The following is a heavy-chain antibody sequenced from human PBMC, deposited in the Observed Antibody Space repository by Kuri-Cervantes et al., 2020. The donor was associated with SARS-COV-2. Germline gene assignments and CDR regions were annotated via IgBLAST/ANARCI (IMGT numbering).Heavy chain of an antibody. D-gene: IGHD2-2*01. CDR2: IIPIFGTA. CDR1: GGTFSSYA. V-gene: IGHV1-69*13. Sequence: SVKVSCKASGGTFSSYAISWVRQAPGQGLEWMGGIIPIFGTANYAQKFQGRVTITADESTSTAYMELSSLRSEDTAVYFCARGRDNTSPNWLDPWGQGTPVTVSS. CDR3: ARGRDNTSPNWLDP. J-gene: IGHJ5*02.